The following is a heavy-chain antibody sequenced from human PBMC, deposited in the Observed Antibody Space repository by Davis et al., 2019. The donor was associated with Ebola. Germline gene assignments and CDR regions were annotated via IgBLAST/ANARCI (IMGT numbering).Heavy chain of an antibody. Sequence: GESLKISCAASGFTFSSYSMNWVRQAPGKGLEWVSFICSSSNYIYYADSVKGRFTISRDNSKNTLYLQMNSLRVEDTAIYYCAKDTSNVWFDVWGPGTMVTVSS. CDR3: AKDTSNVWFDV. CDR2: ICSSSNYI. V-gene: IGHV3-21*04. CDR1: GFTFSSYS. D-gene: IGHD6-19*01. J-gene: IGHJ3*01.